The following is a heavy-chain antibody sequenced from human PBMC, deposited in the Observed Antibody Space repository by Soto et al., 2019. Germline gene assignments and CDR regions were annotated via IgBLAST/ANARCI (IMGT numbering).Heavy chain of an antibody. CDR1: GYTFTSYG. V-gene: IGHV1-18*01. CDR2: ISAYNGNT. CDR3: ARVLPKIVAAAGIVWFDP. Sequence: QVQLVQSGAEVKKPGASVKVSCKASGYTFTSYGISWVRQAPGQGLEWMGWISAYNGNTNYAQKLQGRVTMTTDTSTSTAYMELRSLRSDDTAVYYRARVLPKIVAAAGIVWFDPWCQGTLVTVSS. J-gene: IGHJ5*02. D-gene: IGHD6-13*01.